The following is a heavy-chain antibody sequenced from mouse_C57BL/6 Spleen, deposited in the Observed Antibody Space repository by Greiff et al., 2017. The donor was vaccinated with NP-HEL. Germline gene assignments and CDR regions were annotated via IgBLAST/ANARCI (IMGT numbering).Heavy chain of an antibody. CDR2: INPYNGGT. CDR3: ARALYYYGSSYYAMDY. J-gene: IGHJ4*01. CDR1: GYTFTDYY. Sequence: EVKLMESGPVLVKPGASVKMSCKASGYTFTDYYMNWVKQSHGKSLEWIGVINPYNGGTSYNQKFKGKATLTVDKSSSTAYMELNSLTSEDSAVYYCARALYYYGSSYYAMDYWGQGTSVTVSS. D-gene: IGHD1-1*01. V-gene: IGHV1-19*01.